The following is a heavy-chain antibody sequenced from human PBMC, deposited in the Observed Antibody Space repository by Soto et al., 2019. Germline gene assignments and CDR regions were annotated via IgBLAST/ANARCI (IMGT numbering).Heavy chain of an antibody. Sequence: GASVKVSCKASGGTFSSYTISWVRQAPGQGLEWMGRIIPIHGIANYAQKFQGRVTITADTSTSTAYMELRSLRSDDTAVYYCARVGVAAAFRYYYDYWGQGALVTVSS. CDR3: ARVGVAAAFRYYYDY. D-gene: IGHD6-13*01. CDR1: GGTFSSYT. CDR2: IIPIHGIA. J-gene: IGHJ4*02. V-gene: IGHV1-69*02.